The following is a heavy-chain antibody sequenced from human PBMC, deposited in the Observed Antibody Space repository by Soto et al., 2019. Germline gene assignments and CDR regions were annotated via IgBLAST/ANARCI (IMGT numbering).Heavy chain of an antibody. V-gene: IGHV3-33*03. CDR1: GFTFSSYG. CDR2: IWYDGSNK. CDR3: AKVREAGRAGSRYFDY. D-gene: IGHD2-15*01. Sequence: GGSLRLSCAASGFTFSSYGMHWVRQAPGKGLEWVAVIWYDGSNKYYADSVKGRFTISRDNAKNSLYLQMNSLRAEDTALYYCAKVREAGRAGSRYFDYWGQGVLVTVSS. J-gene: IGHJ4*02.